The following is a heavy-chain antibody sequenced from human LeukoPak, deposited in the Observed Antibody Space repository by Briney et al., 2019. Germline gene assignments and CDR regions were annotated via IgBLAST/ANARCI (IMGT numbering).Heavy chain of an antibody. V-gene: IGHV3-23*01. CDR3: AKDPMTMYSSSWYGGDWFDP. CDR2: ISGGST. Sequence: PGGSLRLSCAASGFTFSSYAMSWVRQAPGKGLEWVSAISGGSTYYADSVKGRFTISRDNSKNTLYLQMNSLRAEDTAVYYCAKDPMTMYSSSWYGGDWFDPWGQGTLVTVSS. CDR1: GFTFSSYA. D-gene: IGHD6-13*01. J-gene: IGHJ5*02.